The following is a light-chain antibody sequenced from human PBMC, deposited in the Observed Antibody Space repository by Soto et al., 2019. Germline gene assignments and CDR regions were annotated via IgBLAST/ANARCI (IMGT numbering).Light chain of an antibody. Sequence: DIQMTESPSTLSASVGDRVTLTCRASQSISSWLAWYQQKPGKAPKLLIYHAYSLESGVPSRFSGSESGTEFTLTISSLQPEDFATYYCQQTSAFPRTFGQGTKVDIK. CDR3: QQTSAFPRT. J-gene: IGKJ1*01. V-gene: IGKV1-5*01. CDR2: HAY. CDR1: QSISSW.